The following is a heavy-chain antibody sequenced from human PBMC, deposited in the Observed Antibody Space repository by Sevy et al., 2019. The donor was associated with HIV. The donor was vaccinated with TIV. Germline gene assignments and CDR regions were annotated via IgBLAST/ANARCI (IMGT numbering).Heavy chain of an antibody. Sequence: SETLSLTYTVSGGSISSGGYYWSWIRQHPGKGLEWIGYIYYSGSTYYNPSLKSRVTISVDTSKNQFSLKLSSVTAADTAVYYCASTDTAMTRDAFDIWGQGTMVTVSS. D-gene: IGHD5-18*01. CDR3: ASTDTAMTRDAFDI. J-gene: IGHJ3*02. CDR1: GGSISSGGYY. CDR2: IYYSGST. V-gene: IGHV4-31*03.